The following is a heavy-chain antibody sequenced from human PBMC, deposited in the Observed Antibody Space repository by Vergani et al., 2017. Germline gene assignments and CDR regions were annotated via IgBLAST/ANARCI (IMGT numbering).Heavy chain of an antibody. V-gene: IGHV4-39*01. CDR1: GDSIISRSYY. J-gene: IGHJ2*01. CDR3: ASGKYYSDSTSHFRGRYFDV. D-gene: IGHD3-16*01. Sequence: QMQLQESGPGLVKASETLSLTCTVSGDSIISRSYYWGWIRQPPGKGLEWIGSIYNSGNGDSSSSLKSRVTISAETSKKQFSLRLTSVTAADTAVYYCASGKYYSDSTSHFRGRYFDVWGRGTLVTVPS. CDR2: IYNSGNG.